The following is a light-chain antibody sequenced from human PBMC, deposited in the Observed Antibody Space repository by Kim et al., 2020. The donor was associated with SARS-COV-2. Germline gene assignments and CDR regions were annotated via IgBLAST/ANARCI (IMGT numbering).Light chain of an antibody. Sequence: SASTGDRVTIACRESQGIGTSLAWYQQKTGKAPKLLIYGASTLQSGVPSRFSGSVSGTDFTLTISLQSEDFATYYCQQYFDYPRTFGQGTKVDIK. CDR3: QQYFDYPRT. V-gene: IGKV1-8*01. CDR2: GAS. J-gene: IGKJ1*01. CDR1: QGIGTS.